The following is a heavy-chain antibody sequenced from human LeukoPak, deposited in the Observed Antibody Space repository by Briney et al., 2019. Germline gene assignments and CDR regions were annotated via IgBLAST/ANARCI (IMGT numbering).Heavy chain of an antibody. Sequence: GRCLRLSSALSRLTPTSYAMRWVRHAQREGMGWVSAIRGSGGSTYYAASVKGRFTISRDNSKNTPYLQMNSLRAEDTAVYYCAKGEFTMVRGVIRNWFDPWGQATLVTVS. V-gene: IGHV3-23*01. J-gene: IGHJ5*02. CDR3: AKGEFTMVRGVIRNWFDP. CDR2: IRGSGGST. D-gene: IGHD3-10*01. CDR1: RLTPTSYA.